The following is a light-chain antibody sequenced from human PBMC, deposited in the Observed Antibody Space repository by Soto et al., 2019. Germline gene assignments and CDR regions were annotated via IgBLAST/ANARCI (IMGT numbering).Light chain of an antibody. CDR1: SNDVGGYNY. V-gene: IGLV2-14*03. J-gene: IGLJ2*01. CDR3: SSYRSRSTVV. Sequence: QSALTQPASVSGSPGQSITISCTGTSNDVGGYNYVSWYQHHPGKAPKLMIYDAANRPSGVSNRFSGSKSGNTASLTISGLQAEDEADYYCSSYRSRSTVVFGGGTKLTVL. CDR2: DAA.